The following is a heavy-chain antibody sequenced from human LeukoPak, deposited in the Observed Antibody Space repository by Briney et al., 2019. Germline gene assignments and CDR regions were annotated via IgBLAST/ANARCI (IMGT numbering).Heavy chain of an antibody. CDR1: GFTFSDYY. CDR3: ARGVLWFGELFRPDAFDI. V-gene: IGHV3-11*01. J-gene: IGHJ3*02. Sequence: KPGGSLRLSCAASGFTFSDYYMSWIRQAPGKGLEWVSYISSSGSTIYYADSVKGRFTISRDNAKNSLYLQMNSLRAEDTAVYYCARGVLWFGELFRPDAFDIWGQGTMVTVSS. D-gene: IGHD3-10*01. CDR2: ISSSGSTI.